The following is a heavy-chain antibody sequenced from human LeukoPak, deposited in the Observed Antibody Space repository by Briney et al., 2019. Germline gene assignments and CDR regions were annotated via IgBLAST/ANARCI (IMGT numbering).Heavy chain of an antibody. D-gene: IGHD4-23*01. V-gene: IGHV4-34*01. CDR2: INHSGST. J-gene: IGHJ4*02. Sequence: TSETLSLTCAVYGVSFSGYYWSWIRQPPGKGLEWIGEINHSGSTNYNPSLKSRVTISVDTSKNQFSLKLSSVTAADTAVYYCARGLRSTTVVKGGYFDYWGQGTLVTVSS. CDR1: GVSFSGYY. CDR3: ARGLRSTTVVKGGYFDY.